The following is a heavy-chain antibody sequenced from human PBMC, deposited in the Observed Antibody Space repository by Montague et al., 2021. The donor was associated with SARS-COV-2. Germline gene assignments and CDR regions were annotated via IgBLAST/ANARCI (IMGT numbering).Heavy chain of an antibody. CDR2: IFFNRGP. V-gene: IGHV4-59*01. CDR3: VSGRDGSYSHFHF. Sequence: SETLSLTCTVSGVSINEYFWTWIRQTPGKGLEWIGYIFFNRGPIHNASVKNRVTISLDTSKSQVSLRLTSVTAADTAVYFCVSGRDGSYSHFHFWGQGVLVTVSS. J-gene: IGHJ1*01. D-gene: IGHD4-11*01. CDR1: GVSINEYF.